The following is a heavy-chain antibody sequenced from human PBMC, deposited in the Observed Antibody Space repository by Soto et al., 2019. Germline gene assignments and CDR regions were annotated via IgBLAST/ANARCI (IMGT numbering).Heavy chain of an antibody. J-gene: IGHJ6*02. V-gene: IGHV1-18*01. CDR2: ISAYNGNT. CDR3: ARDFVVVPAAIPYYYYGMDV. Sequence: ASVKVSCKASGYTFTSYGISWVRQSPGQELEWMGWISAYNGNTNYAQKLQGRVTMTTDTSTSTAYMELRSLRSDDTAVYYCARDFVVVPAAIPYYYYGMDVWGQGTTVTVSS. D-gene: IGHD2-2*02. CDR1: GYTFTSYG.